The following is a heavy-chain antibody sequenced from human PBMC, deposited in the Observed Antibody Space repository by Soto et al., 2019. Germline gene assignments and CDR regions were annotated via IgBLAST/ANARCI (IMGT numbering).Heavy chain of an antibody. D-gene: IGHD3-10*01. J-gene: IGHJ5*02. CDR3: ARQPRGIRGQGVFDP. V-gene: IGHV4-39*01. CDR1: GGSISSSSYY. Sequence: QLQLQESGPGLVKPSETLSLTCNVSGGSISSSSYYWGWSRQPPGQGREWLGSIYYSGSTYYNPSHKSRDTMPVDTSKNHFPLKLSAVKAADTAVYYCARQPRGIRGQGVFDPWGQGTLVTVSS. CDR2: IYYSGST.